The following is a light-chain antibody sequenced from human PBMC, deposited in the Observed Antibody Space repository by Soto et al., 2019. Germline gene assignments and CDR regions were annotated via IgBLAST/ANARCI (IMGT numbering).Light chain of an antibody. CDR1: SSNIGSNT. CDR3: AAWDDRLPVV. V-gene: IGLV1-44*01. J-gene: IGLJ2*01. CDR2: SNN. Sequence: QSVLTQPPSASGTPGQRVTISCSGSSSNIGSNTVNWYQQLPGTAPKLLIYSNNQRPSGVPDRFSGSKSGTSASLAISGLQSEDEADYYCAAWDDRLPVVFGGGTKLTVL.